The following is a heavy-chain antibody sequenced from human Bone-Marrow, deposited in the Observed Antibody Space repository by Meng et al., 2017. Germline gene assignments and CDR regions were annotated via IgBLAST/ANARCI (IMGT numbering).Heavy chain of an antibody. J-gene: IGHJ4*02. CDR2: INPNSGGT. V-gene: IGHV1-2*06. D-gene: IGHD3-22*01. Sequence: ASVKVSCKASGYTFTGYYMHWVRQAPGQGLEWMGRINPNSGGTNYAQKFQGRVTMTRDTSISTAYMELSRLRSDDTAVYYCARVGAYYYDSSGYHGGYWGQGTLVTVSS. CDR3: ARVGAYYYDSSGYHGGY. CDR1: GYTFTGYY.